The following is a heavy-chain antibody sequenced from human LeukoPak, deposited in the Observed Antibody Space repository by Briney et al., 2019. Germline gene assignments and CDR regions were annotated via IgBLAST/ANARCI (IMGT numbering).Heavy chain of an antibody. CDR1: GFTVSSNY. Sequence: VQPGGSLRLSCAASGFTVSSNYMSWVRQAPGKGLEWVSVIYSGGSTYYADSVKGRFTISSDNSKNTLYLQMNSLRAEDTAVYYCARSPPWYYGSGSYFDYWGQGTLVTVSS. CDR2: IYSGGST. J-gene: IGHJ4*02. D-gene: IGHD3-10*01. V-gene: IGHV3-66*02. CDR3: ARSPPWYYGSGSYFDY.